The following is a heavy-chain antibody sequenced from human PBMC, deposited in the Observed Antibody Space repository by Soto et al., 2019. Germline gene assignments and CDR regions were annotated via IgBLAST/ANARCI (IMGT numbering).Heavy chain of an antibody. CDR2: IFPGDSDT. D-gene: IGHD6-13*01. V-gene: IGHV5-51*01. CDR3: AAGYTTGPDAFDI. CDR1: GYSFTSYW. J-gene: IGHJ3*02. Sequence: PGESLKISCKGSGYSFTSYWIGWVRQMPGKGLEWMGIIFPGDSDTKNSPSLQGQITMSVDKSDSSAYLQWRSLKASDTAMYYCAAGYTTGPDAFDIWGQGTMVTVSS.